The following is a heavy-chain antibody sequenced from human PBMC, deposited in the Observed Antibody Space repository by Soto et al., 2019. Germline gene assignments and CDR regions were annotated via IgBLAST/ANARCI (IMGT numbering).Heavy chain of an antibody. CDR2: IYCSGTT. Sequence: QVQLQESGPGLVKPSQTLSLTCIVSGGSISSNDFYWSWIRQHAGKGLEWIGYIYCSGTTYYHPSLKSRVTIVVDTSKNQFSLKVSSVTAADTAVYYCARLSGSWQGWFAPWGQGTLGTVSS. CDR3: ARLSGSWQGWFAP. D-gene: IGHD6-13*01. V-gene: IGHV4-31*03. J-gene: IGHJ5*02. CDR1: GGSISSNDFY.